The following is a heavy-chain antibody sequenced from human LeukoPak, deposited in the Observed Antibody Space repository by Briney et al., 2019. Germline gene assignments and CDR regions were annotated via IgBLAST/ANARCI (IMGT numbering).Heavy chain of an antibody. D-gene: IGHD3-16*02. J-gene: IGHJ4*02. CDR3: ARGYVWGSYRSYYFDY. CDR1: GRSFSGYY. Sequence: PSETLSLTCAVYGRSFSGYYWSWIRQPPGKGLEWSGEINHSGSTNYNPSLKSRVTISVDTSKNQFSLKLSSVTAADTAVYYCARGYVWGSYRSYYFDYWGQGTLVTVSS. CDR2: INHSGST. V-gene: IGHV4-34*01.